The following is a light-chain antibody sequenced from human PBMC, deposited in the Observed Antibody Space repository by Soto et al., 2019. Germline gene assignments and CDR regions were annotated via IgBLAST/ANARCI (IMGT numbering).Light chain of an antibody. CDR3: QQRNVWPPVT. V-gene: IGKV3-11*01. J-gene: IGKJ5*01. CDR1: PSVTNF. Sequence: ILLTQYPATVSLSPGQRATLSCRASPSVTNFLAWYQQQPGQGPKLLIYGAFNRATGIPARFSGSGSGTDFPLTISSLEPEDSAVYYCQQRNVWPPVTFGQGTRLEIK. CDR2: GAF.